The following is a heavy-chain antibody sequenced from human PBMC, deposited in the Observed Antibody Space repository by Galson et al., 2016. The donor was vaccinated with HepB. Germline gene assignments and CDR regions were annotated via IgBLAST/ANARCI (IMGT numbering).Heavy chain of an antibody. CDR2: INPNSGGT. J-gene: IGHJ3*02. V-gene: IGHV1-2*02. D-gene: IGHD6-19*01. CDR1: GYTFTGYY. Sequence: SVKVSCKASGYTFTGYYMHWVRQAPGQGLEWMGWINPNSGGTDYAQKFQGRVTMTRDTSINTAYMELSRLRSDDTAVYYCARGGDSSGWRARDAFDIWGQGTMVTVSS. CDR3: ARGGDSSGWRARDAFDI.